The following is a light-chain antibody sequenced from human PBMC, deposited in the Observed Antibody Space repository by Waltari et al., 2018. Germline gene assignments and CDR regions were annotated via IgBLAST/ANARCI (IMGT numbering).Light chain of an antibody. CDR2: TAS. V-gene: IGKV1-39*01. CDR1: QSITGY. Sequence: DIQMTQSPSSLSASVGDRVTISCRASQSITGYLNWYQQKQGQAPKLLVYTASSLQSGIPLRFSGSGSGTDFTLTISSLQPEDFATYYCQQSYSTPYTFGQGTKLEIK. CDR3: QQSYSTPYT. J-gene: IGKJ2*01.